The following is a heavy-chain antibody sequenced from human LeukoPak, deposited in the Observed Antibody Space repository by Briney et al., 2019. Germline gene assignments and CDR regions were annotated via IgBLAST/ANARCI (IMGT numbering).Heavy chain of an antibody. CDR1: GGSISSYY. J-gene: IGHJ4*02. CDR3: ARESGVVGELDY. CDR2: IYYSGST. V-gene: IGHV4-59*12. Sequence: SETLSLTCTVSGGSISSYYWSWIRQPPGKGLEWIGYIYYSGSTNYNPSLKSRVTMSVDTSKNQFSLKLSSVTAADTAVYYCARESGVVGELDYWGQGTLVTVSS. D-gene: IGHD1-26*01.